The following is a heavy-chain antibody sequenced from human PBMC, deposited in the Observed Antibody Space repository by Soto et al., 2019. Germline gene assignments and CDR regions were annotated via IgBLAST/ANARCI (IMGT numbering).Heavy chain of an antibody. J-gene: IGHJ4*02. V-gene: IGHV4-4*02. D-gene: IGHD6-19*01. Sequence: PSETLSLTCAVSGDSVASNVWWSWVRQPPGKGREWIGEAYHNGLTDYNPSLKSRVTMSVDTSKNEFSLKLTSLTAADTAIYYCARDAAVPGESDRFDYWGQGTLVTVSS. CDR3: ARDAAVPGESDRFDY. CDR2: AYHNGLT. CDR1: GDSVASNVW.